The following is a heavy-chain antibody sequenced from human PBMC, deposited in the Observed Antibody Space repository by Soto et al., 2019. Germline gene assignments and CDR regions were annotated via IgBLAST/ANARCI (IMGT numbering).Heavy chain of an antibody. V-gene: IGHV1-18*01. Sequence: QVQLVQSGAEVREPGASVKVSCKSSGYTFVSYGISRVRQAPGQGLEWMGWISPYNGNTNYAQKFQGSVTMTTDTSTSTVYMELRSLRSDDTAVYYCSRDAQKWLVAAFDIWGQGTMVTVSS. CDR2: ISPYNGNT. CDR3: SRDAQKWLVAAFDI. CDR1: GYTFVSYG. D-gene: IGHD6-19*01. J-gene: IGHJ3*02.